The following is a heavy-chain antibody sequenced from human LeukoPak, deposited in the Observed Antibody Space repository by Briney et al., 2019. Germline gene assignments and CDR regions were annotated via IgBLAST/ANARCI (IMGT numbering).Heavy chain of an antibody. D-gene: IGHD6-13*01. J-gene: IGHJ4*02. CDR1: GFTFSSYS. CDR2: ISGSGGST. Sequence: GGSLRLSCAASGFTFSSYSMTWVRQAPGKGLEWVSAISGSGGSTYYADSVKGRFTISRDNSKNTLYLQMNSLRAEDTALYYCAKTGGIAAAHWGQGTLVTVSS. CDR3: AKTGGIAAAH. V-gene: IGHV3-23*01.